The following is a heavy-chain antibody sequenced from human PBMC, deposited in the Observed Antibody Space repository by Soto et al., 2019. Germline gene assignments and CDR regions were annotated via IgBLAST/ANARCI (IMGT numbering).Heavy chain of an antibody. V-gene: IGHV1-69*12. CDR3: ARGESIASFWLDY. Sequence: QVPLVQSGAEVKQPGSSVKVSCKASGGTFSSYAISWVRQAPGQGPEWMGGIIPIFGTANYAQKFQGTVTITADESTSTAYMELSSLSSEDTAIYCCARGESIASFWLDYWGQGTLVTVSS. D-gene: IGHD6-6*01. J-gene: IGHJ4*02. CDR1: GGTFSSYA. CDR2: IIPIFGTA.